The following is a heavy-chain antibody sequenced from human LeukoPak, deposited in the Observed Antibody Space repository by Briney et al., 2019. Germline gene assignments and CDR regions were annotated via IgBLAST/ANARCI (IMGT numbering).Heavy chain of an antibody. Sequence: ASVKVSCNASGGTFSSFTISWVRQSPGQGLEWMGRIIPILGIAIYAQKFQGRVTVTADKSASTAYMELSSLRSEDTAVYYCVVGEDYDFWSGYYFDYWGQGTLVTVSS. CDR1: GGTFSSFT. CDR3: VVGEDYDFWSGYYFDY. V-gene: IGHV1-69*02. J-gene: IGHJ4*02. CDR2: IIPILGIA. D-gene: IGHD3-3*01.